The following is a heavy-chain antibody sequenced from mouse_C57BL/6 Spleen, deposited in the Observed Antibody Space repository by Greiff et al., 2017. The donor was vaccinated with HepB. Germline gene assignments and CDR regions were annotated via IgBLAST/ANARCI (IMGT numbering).Heavy chain of an antibody. CDR3: ARGGHYYGSRGYFDY. CDR1: GYTFTDYY. V-gene: IGHV1-19*01. Sequence: VQLQQSGPVLVKPGASVKMSCKASGYTFTDYYMNWVKQSHGKSLEWIGVINPYNGGTSYNQKFKGKATLTVDKSSSTAYMELNSLTSEDSAFYYCARGGHYYGSRGYFDYWGQGTTLTVSS. CDR2: INPYNGGT. J-gene: IGHJ2*01. D-gene: IGHD1-1*01.